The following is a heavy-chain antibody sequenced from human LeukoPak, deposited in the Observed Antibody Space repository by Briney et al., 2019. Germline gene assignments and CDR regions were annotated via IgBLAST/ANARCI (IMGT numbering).Heavy chain of an antibody. J-gene: IGHJ4*02. CDR2: MNPNTGDT. CDR1: GYTFTSYD. Sequence: GASVKVSCKASGYTFTSYDINWVRQATGQGLEWMGYMNPNTGDTGYAQKFQGRVTMTRDTSISTAYTELSSLGSEDTAVYYCARGREIVVVPAASLNDFWGQGTLVTVSS. D-gene: IGHD2-2*01. V-gene: IGHV1-8*01. CDR3: ARGREIVVVPAASLNDF.